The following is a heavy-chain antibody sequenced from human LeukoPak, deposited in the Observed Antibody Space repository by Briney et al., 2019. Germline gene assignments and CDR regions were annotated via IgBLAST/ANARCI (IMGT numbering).Heavy chain of an antibody. J-gene: IGHJ4*02. CDR2: IYYSGST. Sequence: PSETLSLTCTVSGGSISSYYWSWIRQPPGKGLEWIGYIYYSGSTNYNPSLKSRVTISVDTSKNQSSLKLSSVTAADTAVYYCARDADSSGYIDYWGQGTLVTVSS. D-gene: IGHD3-22*01. CDR1: GGSISSYY. CDR3: ARDADSSGYIDY. V-gene: IGHV4-59*01.